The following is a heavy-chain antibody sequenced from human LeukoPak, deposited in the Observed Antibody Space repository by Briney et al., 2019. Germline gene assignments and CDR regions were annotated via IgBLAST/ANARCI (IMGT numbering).Heavy chain of an antibody. CDR1: GFTFSDYY. Sequence: GGSLRLSCAASGFTFSDYYMSWIRQAPGKGLEWVSYISSSGSTIYYADSVKGRFTISRENSKTTLYLQMGSLRAEDMAVYYCARESKAVAGTSYYYYMDVWGKGTTVTISS. CDR3: ARESKAVAGTSYYYYMDV. CDR2: ISSSGSTI. D-gene: IGHD6-19*01. J-gene: IGHJ6*03. V-gene: IGHV3-11*04.